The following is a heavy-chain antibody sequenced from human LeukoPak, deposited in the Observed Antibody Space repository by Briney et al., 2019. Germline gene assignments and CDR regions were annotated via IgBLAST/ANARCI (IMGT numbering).Heavy chain of an antibody. CDR1: GFSFSNYW. J-gene: IGHJ4*02. CDR2: IKQDGSEK. Sequence: PGGSLRLSCAASGFSFSNYWMSWVRQAPGKGLEWVANIKQDGSEKYYVVSVKGRFTISRDNAKNSLYLQMNGLRAEDTAVYYCARETEYYDFWSGYYLWGQGTLVTVSS. CDR3: ARETEYYDFWSGYYL. V-gene: IGHV3-7*03. D-gene: IGHD3-3*01.